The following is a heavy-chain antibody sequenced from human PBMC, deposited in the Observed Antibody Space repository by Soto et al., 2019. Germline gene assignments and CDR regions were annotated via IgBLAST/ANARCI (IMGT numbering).Heavy chain of an antibody. Sequence: QVQLVQSGAEVKKPGSSVKVSCKASGGTFSSYAISWVRQAPGQGLEWMGGIIPIFGTANYAQKFQGRVTRTADEYTSTAYMELSSLRSEDTAVYYCAREGASGSHIGYWGQGTLVTVSS. CDR1: GGTFSSYA. V-gene: IGHV1-69*01. CDR2: IIPIFGTA. D-gene: IGHD3-22*01. J-gene: IGHJ4*02. CDR3: AREGASGSHIGY.